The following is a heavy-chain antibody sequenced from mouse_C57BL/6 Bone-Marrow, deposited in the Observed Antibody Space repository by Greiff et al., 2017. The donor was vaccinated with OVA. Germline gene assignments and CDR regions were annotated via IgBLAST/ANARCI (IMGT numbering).Heavy chain of an antibody. CDR1: GFNIKDDY. CDR3: TEGWYFDV. J-gene: IGHJ1*03. V-gene: IGHV14-4*01. Sequence: VQLQQSGAELVRPGASVKLSCTASGFNIKDDYMHWVKQRPEQGLEWIGWIDPENGATEYASKFQGKATITADTSSNTAYLQLSSLTSEDTAVYYCTEGWYFDVWGTGTTVTVSS. CDR2: IDPENGAT.